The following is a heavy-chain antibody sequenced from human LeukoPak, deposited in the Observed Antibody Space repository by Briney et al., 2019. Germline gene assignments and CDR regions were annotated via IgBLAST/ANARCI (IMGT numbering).Heavy chain of an antibody. CDR2: IIPIFGTA. D-gene: IGHD3-22*01. CDR3: ARDGIVVGPRWFDP. J-gene: IGHJ5*02. V-gene: IGHV1-69*01. Sequence: SVKVSCKASGGTFSSYAISWVRQAPGKGLGGREGIIPIFGTANYAQKFQGRVTITADESTSTAYMELSSLRSEDTAVYYCARDGIVVGPRWFDPWGQGTLVTVSS. CDR1: GGTFSSYA.